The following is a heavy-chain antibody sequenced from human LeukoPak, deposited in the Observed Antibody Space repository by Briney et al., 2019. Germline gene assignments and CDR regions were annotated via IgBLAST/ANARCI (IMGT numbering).Heavy chain of an antibody. CDR2: MWDDGTNE. CDR1: GFKFGIYG. Sequence: GGSLRLSCTASGFKFGIYGMHWVSQAPGKGLEWVAVMWDDGTNEYYVESVKGRFTSSRDNGKRTLYLQMNSLRAEDTAVYYCASGYSSSWATFDYWGQGTLVTVSS. J-gene: IGHJ4*02. D-gene: IGHD6-13*01. CDR3: ASGYSSSWATFDY. V-gene: IGHV3-33*01.